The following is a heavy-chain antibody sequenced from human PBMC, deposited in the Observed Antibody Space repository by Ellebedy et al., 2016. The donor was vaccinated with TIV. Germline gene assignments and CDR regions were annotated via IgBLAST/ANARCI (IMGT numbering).Heavy chain of an antibody. D-gene: IGHD5-18*01. CDR2: ISYNSNFI. CDR3: TRGITTMVTSDF. J-gene: IGHJ4*02. V-gene: IGHV3-21*01. Sequence: PGGSLRLSCVASGFTFGDYSMNWVRQAPGKGLEWVSSISYNSNFIYYADSVKGRFTISRDNAKNSLFLQMNSLRAEDTAFYFCTRGITTMVTSDFWGQGTLVTVSS. CDR1: GFTFGDYS.